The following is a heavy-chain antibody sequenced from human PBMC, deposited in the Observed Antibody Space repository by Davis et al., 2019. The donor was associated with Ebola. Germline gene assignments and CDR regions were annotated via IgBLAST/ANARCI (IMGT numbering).Heavy chain of an antibody. Sequence: SVKVSCKASGGTFSSYTISWVRQAPGQGLEWMGRIIPILGITNYAQKFQGRVTITADKSTSTAYMELRSLRSDDTAVYYCARDRFRGLRAIDYWGQGTLVTVSS. D-gene: IGHD5-12*01. CDR3: ARDRFRGLRAIDY. J-gene: IGHJ4*02. CDR1: GGTFSSYT. CDR2: IIPILGIT. V-gene: IGHV1-69*04.